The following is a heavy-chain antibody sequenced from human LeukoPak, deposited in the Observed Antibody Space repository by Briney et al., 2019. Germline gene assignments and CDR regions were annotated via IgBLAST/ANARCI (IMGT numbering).Heavy chain of an antibody. V-gene: IGHV3-7*01. CDR3: AARYYYDSSGDGGGL. Sequence: PGGSLSLSCAASGFTFSSYWMSWVRQAPGKGLEWVANIKQDGSEKYYVDSVKGRFTISRDNAKNSLYLQMNSLRDEDTAVYYCAARYYYDSSGDGGGLWGQGTLVTVSS. CDR2: IKQDGSEK. D-gene: IGHD3-22*01. CDR1: GFTFSSYW. J-gene: IGHJ4*02.